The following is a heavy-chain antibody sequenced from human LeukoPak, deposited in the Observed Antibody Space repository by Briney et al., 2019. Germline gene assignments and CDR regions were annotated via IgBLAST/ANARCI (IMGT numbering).Heavy chain of an antibody. V-gene: IGHV3-33*06. D-gene: IGHD4-11*01. CDR1: GFTFRVFG. Sequence: GGSLRLSCAASGFTFRVFGMNWVRQAPGKGLEWVAAIYYDGSNKYYADSVKGRFTISRDNSKNTVSLQMNSLRAEDTALYYCAKALYSNYYMDAWGKGTTVTVSS. CDR3: AKALYSNYYMDA. CDR2: IYYDGSNK. J-gene: IGHJ6*03.